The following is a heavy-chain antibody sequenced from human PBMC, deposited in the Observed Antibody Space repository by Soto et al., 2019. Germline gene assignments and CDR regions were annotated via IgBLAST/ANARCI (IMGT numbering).Heavy chain of an antibody. D-gene: IGHD5-12*01. CDR2: IKPIFGTA. J-gene: IGHJ4*02. Sequence: QGQLVQSGAEVKKPGSSVKVSCKASGGTYSSYGISWVRQAPGQGLEWMGGIKPIFGTANYAQKFEGRITVTADKYTRTVYMELSSLRSEYTAVYYCARGGVYGGYEYLGGYFDYWGQGTLVTVSS. CDR1: GGTYSSYG. V-gene: IGHV1-69*06. CDR3: ARGGVYGGYEYLGGYFDY.